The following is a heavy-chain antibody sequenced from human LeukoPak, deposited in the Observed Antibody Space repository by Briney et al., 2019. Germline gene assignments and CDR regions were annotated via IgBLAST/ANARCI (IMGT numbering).Heavy chain of an antibody. J-gene: IGHJ4*02. CDR3: AGQMYYDILTGYDY. V-gene: IGHV4-39*01. D-gene: IGHD3-9*01. Sequence: SETLSLTCTVSGGSISSSSYYWGWIRQPPGKGLEWIGSIYYSGSTYYNPSLKSRVTISVDTSKNQFSLKLSSVTAADTAVYYCAGQMYYDILTGYDYWGQGTLVTVSS. CDR2: IYYSGST. CDR1: GGSISSSSYY.